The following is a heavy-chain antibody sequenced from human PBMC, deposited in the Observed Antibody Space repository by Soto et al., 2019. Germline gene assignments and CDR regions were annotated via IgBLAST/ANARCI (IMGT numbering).Heavy chain of an antibody. J-gene: IGHJ3*02. D-gene: IGHD3-16*02. CDR3: ARNHNYIWGSYRNNAFDI. CDR1: GLTFSNYA. CDR2: MSGSSSTT. V-gene: IGHV3-23*01. Sequence: GGSLRLSCATSGLTFSNYAMSWVRQAPGGGLEWVSSMSGSSSTTYYADSVRGRFTISRDRSKNTLYLQMSSLRAEDTALYYCARNHNYIWGSYRNNAFDIWGQGTMVTVSS.